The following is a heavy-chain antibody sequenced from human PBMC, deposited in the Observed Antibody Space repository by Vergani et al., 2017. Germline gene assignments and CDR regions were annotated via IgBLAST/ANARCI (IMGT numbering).Heavy chain of an antibody. Sequence: QLQLQESGPGLVKPSETLSLTCTVSGGSISSSSYYWGWIRQPPGKGLEWIGSIYYSGSTYYNPSLKSRVTISVDTSKNQFSLKLSSVTAADTAVYYCARHEAIQPYGGGVDYWGQGTLVTVSS. CDR1: GGSISSSSYY. J-gene: IGHJ4*02. CDR3: ARHEAIQPYGGGVDY. V-gene: IGHV4-39*01. CDR2: IYYSGST. D-gene: IGHD5-18*01.